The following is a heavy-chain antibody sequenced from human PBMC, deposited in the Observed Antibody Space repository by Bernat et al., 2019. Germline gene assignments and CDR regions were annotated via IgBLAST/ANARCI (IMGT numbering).Heavy chain of an antibody. CDR1: GGSFSGYY. V-gene: IGHV4-34*01. J-gene: IGHJ4*02. Sequence: QVQLQQWGAGLLKPSETLSLTCAVYGGSFSGYYWSWIRQPPGKGLEWIGEINHSGSTNYNPSLQSRVTISVETSKKQFSLKLSAVTAADTDVYYCARGGRLTRRAAIDYWGQGTLVTVSS. D-gene: IGHD2-15*01. CDR3: ARGGRLTRRAAIDY. CDR2: INHSGST.